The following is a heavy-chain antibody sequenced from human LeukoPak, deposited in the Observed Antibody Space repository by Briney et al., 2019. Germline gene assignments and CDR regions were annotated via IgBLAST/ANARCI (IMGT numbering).Heavy chain of an antibody. V-gene: IGHV4-34*01. CDR3: ARGGVVVTRNWFDP. D-gene: IGHD3-22*01. CDR2: INHSGST. CDR1: GGSFSGYY. J-gene: IGHJ5*02. Sequence: PSETLSLTCAVYGGSFSGYYWSWIRQPPGKGLEWIGEINHSGSTNYNPSLKSRVTITVDTSKNQFSLKLSSVTAADTAVYYCARGGVVVTRNWFDPWGQGTLVTVSS.